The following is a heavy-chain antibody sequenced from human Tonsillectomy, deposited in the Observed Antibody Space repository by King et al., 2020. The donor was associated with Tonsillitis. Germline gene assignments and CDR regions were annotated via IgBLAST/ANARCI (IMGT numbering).Heavy chain of an antibody. CDR3: AKGPGYAAAGTGSKFDY. CDR1: GFTFNSYA. Sequence: VQLVESGGGLVQSGGSLRLSCAASGFTFNSYAMNWVRQVPGMGLEWVSTISGSGGNTYYADSVKGRFTISRDNFQNTLYLQMNSPRAEDTAVYYCAKGPGYAAAGTGSKFDYWGLGTLVTVSS. D-gene: IGHD6-13*01. J-gene: IGHJ4*02. CDR2: ISGSGGNT. V-gene: IGHV3-23*04.